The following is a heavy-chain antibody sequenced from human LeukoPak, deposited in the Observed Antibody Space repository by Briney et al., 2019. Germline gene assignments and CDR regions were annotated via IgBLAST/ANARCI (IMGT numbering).Heavy chain of an antibody. CDR1: GFSFISYE. Sequence: GGSLRLSCAASGFSFISYEMQWVRQAPGKGLVWVSRINTDGARTSYADSVTGRFTISRDNAKNTLYLQMNSLRAEDTAKYYCARELPREVTLDYWGQGTLVTVSS. V-gene: IGHV3-74*01. J-gene: IGHJ4*02. CDR2: INTDGART. CDR3: ARELPREVTLDY. D-gene: IGHD2-21*02.